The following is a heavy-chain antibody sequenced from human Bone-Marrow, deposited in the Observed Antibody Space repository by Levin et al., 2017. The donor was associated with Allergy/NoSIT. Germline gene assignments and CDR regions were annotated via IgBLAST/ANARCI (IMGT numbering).Heavy chain of an antibody. J-gene: IGHJ4*02. CDR1: GYSFTSYW. D-gene: IGHD5-12*01. V-gene: IGHV5-10-1*01. Sequence: LGESLKISCKGSGYSFTSYWISWVRQMPGKGLEWMGRIDPSDSYTNYSPSFQGHVTISADKSISTAYLQWSSLKASDTAMYYCARHSVVRSGYDYWAESPDYWGQGTLVTVSS. CDR2: IDPSDSYT. CDR3: ARHSVVRSGYDYWAESPDY.